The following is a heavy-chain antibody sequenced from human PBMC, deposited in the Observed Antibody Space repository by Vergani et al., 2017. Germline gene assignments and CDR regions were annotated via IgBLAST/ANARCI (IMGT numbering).Heavy chain of an antibody. CDR3: AREDGYCSGGSCYSDGMDV. Sequence: EVQLVETGGGLIQPGGSLRLSCAASGFTVSSNYMSWVRQAPGKGLEWVSYISSSSSTIYYADSVKGRFTISRDNAKSSLYLQMNSLRAEDTAVYYCAREDGYCSGGSCYSDGMDVWGQGTTVTVSS. CDR2: ISSSSSTI. CDR1: GFTVSSNY. D-gene: IGHD2-15*01. V-gene: IGHV3-48*01. J-gene: IGHJ6*02.